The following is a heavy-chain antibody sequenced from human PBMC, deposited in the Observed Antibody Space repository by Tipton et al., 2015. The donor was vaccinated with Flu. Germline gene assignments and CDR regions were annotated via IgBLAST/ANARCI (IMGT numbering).Heavy chain of an antibody. Sequence: SLRLSCAVSGFTVSTSYISWVRQAAGKGLEWVSAIDSGGTTYYADSVKGRFAISRDNSKNMVYLQLNSPRLEDTAVFYCARISSWGQGIPVSVSS. J-gene: IGHJ4*02. CDR1: GFTVSTSY. V-gene: IGHV3-66*02. D-gene: IGHD6-13*01. CDR2: IDSGGTT. CDR3: ARISS.